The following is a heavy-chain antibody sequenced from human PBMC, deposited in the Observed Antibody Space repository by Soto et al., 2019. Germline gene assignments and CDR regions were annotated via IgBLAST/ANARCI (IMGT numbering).Heavy chain of an antibody. J-gene: IGHJ6*02. CDR1: GSSFSTYW. V-gene: IGHV3-74*01. Sequence: EVQLVESGGGLVQPGGSLRLSCAASGSSFSTYWMHWVRQAPGKGLVWVSLIHSDGNFTTYADSVKGRFTISRDNAKNTLYLQMNSLRVEDTAVYYCARHGMDVWGQGTTVTV. CDR3: ARHGMDV. CDR2: IHSDGNFT.